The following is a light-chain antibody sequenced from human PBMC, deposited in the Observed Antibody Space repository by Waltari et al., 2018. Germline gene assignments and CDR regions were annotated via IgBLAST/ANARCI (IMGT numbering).Light chain of an antibody. CDR2: RDD. Sequence: SYEVTQPPSVSVSPRQRATITCSGEQLGSKYVSWYQQKSGHSPVLVIYRDDKRPSGIPERFSGSNSGNTATLTISGTQPMDEADYYCQAWDSSAFVFGAGTKVTVL. CDR3: QAWDSSAFV. CDR1: QLGSKY. V-gene: IGLV3-1*01. J-gene: IGLJ1*01.